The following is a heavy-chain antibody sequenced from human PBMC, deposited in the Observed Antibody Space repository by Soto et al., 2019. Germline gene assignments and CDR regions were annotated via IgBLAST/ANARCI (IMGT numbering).Heavy chain of an antibody. CDR3: ARVMTTVTNAFDI. CDR1: GGSISSYY. J-gene: IGHJ3*02. Sequence: SETLSLTCTVSGGSISSYYWSWIRQPPGKGLEWIGYIYYSGSTNYNPSLKSRVTISVDTSKNQFSLKLSSVTAADTAVYYCARVMTTVTNAFDIWGQGTMVTVSS. V-gene: IGHV4-59*01. D-gene: IGHD4-17*01. CDR2: IYYSGST.